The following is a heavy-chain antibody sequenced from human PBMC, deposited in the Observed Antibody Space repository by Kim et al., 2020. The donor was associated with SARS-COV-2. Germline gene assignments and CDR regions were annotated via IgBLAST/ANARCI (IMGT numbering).Heavy chain of an antibody. V-gene: IGHV3-30-3*01. J-gene: IGHJ4*02. CDR2: ISYDGSNK. CDR3: ARAGGEWELLFGLDY. Sequence: GGSLRLSCAASGFTFSSYAMHWVRQAPGKGLEWVAVISYDGSNKYYADSVKGRFTISRDNSKNTLYLQMNSLRAEDTAVYYCARAGGEWELLFGLDYWGQGTLVTVSS. CDR1: GFTFSSYA. D-gene: IGHD1-26*01.